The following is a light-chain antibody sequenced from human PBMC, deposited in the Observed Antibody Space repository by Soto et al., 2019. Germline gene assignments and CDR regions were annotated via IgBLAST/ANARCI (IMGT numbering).Light chain of an antibody. CDR2: DVS. J-gene: IGLJ2*01. CDR3: SSYTSSSTLEVV. Sequence: QSVLTQPASVSGSPGQSITISCTGTSSDVGGYNYVSWYQQHPGKAPKLMIYDVSNRPSGVSNRFSGSKSSNTASLTISGLQAEDEADYYCSSYTSSSTLEVVFGGGTKVTVL. V-gene: IGLV2-14*01. CDR1: SSDVGGYNY.